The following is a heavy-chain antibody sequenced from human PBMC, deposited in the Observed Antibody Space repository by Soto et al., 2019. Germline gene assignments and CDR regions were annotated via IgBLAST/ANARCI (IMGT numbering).Heavy chain of an antibody. J-gene: IGHJ4*02. CDR3: ALRSTAVVPEY. Sequence: PSEALSLTCAVSGASVGTAYWSWIRQPPGKGLESIGYLYYGRSANYNPSLKSRVTLSVDTSTNQCSLTLSSMTAADTAVYYCALRSTAVVPEYWGLGTLVTVSS. V-gene: IGHV4-59*02. CDR2: LYYGRSA. CDR1: GASVGTAY. D-gene: IGHD3-22*01.